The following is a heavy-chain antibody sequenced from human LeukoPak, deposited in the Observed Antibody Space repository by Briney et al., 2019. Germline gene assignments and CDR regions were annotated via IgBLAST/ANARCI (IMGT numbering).Heavy chain of an antibody. Sequence: SETPSLTCAVSGGSISSCGYSWSWIRQPPGKGLEWIGYIYHSGSTYYNPSLKSRVTISVDRTKNQFSLKLSSVTAADTAVYYCARAPDSSGYYRFDYWGQGTLVTVSS. CDR1: GGSISSCGYS. CDR3: ARAPDSSGYYRFDY. CDR2: IYHSGST. D-gene: IGHD3-22*01. V-gene: IGHV4-30-2*01. J-gene: IGHJ4*02.